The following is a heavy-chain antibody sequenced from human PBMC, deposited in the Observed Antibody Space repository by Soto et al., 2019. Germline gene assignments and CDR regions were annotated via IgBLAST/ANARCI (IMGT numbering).Heavy chain of an antibody. D-gene: IGHD3-22*01. V-gene: IGHV1-69*13. J-gene: IGHJ1*01. CDR3: ARDRGPSSGYSDFGPK. CDR2: INPILDTA. Sequence: SVKVSCKASGGTFSSYAISWVRQAPGQGLEWMGEINPILDTANYAQKFQGRVTSTGDEATSTDYMVRSSLRSEDTAVYYCARDRGPSSGYSDFGPKWGQG. CDR1: GGTFSSYA.